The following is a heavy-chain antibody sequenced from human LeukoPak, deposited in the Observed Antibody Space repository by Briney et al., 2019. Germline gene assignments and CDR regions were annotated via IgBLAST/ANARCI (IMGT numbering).Heavy chain of an antibody. CDR2: IYYSGST. D-gene: IGHD5-18*01. CDR3: ARSLTYSYGYDFPPHDWFDP. J-gene: IGHJ5*02. V-gene: IGHV4-61*01. CDR1: GYSISSGYY. Sequence: PSETLSLTCTVSGYSISSGYYWGWIRQPPGKGLEWIGYIYYSGSTNYNPSLKSRVTISVDTSKNQFSLKLSSMTAADTAVYYCARSLTYSYGYDFPPHDWFDPWGQGTLVTVSS.